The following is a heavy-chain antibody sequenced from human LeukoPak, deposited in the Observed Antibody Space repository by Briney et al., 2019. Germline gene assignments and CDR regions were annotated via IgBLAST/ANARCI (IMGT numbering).Heavy chain of an antibody. CDR1: GVSISSYY. V-gene: IGHV4-59*08. CDR3: ARLKETNWFDP. Sequence: SETLSLTCTVSGVSISSYYWSWIRQPPGKGLEWIGYIYYSGSTNYNPSLKSRVTISVDTSKNQFSLKLSSVTAADTAVYYCARLKETNWFDPWGQGTLVTVSS. CDR2: IYYSGST. J-gene: IGHJ5*02.